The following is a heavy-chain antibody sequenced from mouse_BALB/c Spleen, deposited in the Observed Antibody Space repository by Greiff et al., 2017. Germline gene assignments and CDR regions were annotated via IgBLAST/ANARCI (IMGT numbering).Heavy chain of an antibody. CDR3: ARGRDAYYRYDEGWFAY. J-gene: IGHJ3*01. CDR2: ISSGGST. CDR1: GFTFSSYA. D-gene: IGHD2-14*01. V-gene: IGHV5-6-5*01. Sequence: EVKVVESGGGLVKPGGSLKLSCAASGFTFSSYAMSWVRQTPEKRLEWVASISSGGSTYYPDSVKGRFTISRDNAKNILYLQMSSLRSEDTAMYYCARGRDAYYRYDEGWFAYWGQGTLVTVSA.